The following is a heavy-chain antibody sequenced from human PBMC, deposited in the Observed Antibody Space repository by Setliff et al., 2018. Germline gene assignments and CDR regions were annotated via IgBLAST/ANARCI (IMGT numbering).Heavy chain of an antibody. J-gene: IGHJ4*02. CDR2: IYTSGST. D-gene: IGHD3-10*01. CDR3: ARGIITMVRGVITFSYYFDY. Sequence: SETLSLTCTVSGGSISSYYWSWIRQPAGKGLEWIGRIYTSGSTNYNPSLKSRVTISVDTSKNQFSLKLSSVTAADTAVYYCARGIITMVRGVITFSYYFDYWGQGTLVTVSS. V-gene: IGHV4-4*07. CDR1: GGSISSYY.